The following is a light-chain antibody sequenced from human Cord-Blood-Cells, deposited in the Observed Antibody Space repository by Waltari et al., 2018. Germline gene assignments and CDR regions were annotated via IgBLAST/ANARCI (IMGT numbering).Light chain of an antibody. CDR2: DVS. J-gene: IGLJ1*01. Sequence: QSALTQPASVSGSPGQSITIPCTGTSHHVGGYNHVSWYQQHPGKAPKLMIYDVSNRPSGVSNRFSGSKSGNTASLTISGLQAEDEADYYCSSYTSSSTYVFGTGTKVTVL. CDR3: SSYTSSSTYV. CDR1: SHHVGGYNH. V-gene: IGLV2-14*01.